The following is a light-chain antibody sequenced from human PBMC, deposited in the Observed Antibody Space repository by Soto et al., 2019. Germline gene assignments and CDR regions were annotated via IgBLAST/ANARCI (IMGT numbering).Light chain of an antibody. J-gene: IGLJ3*02. Sequence: QSVLTQPRSVSESPGQSVTISCTGTSSDVGRYNYVSWYQQHPGKAPKLLIYDVTRRPSGVPARFSGSKSDNTASLTVSGLQAEDEADYHCSSYGGNDWVFGGGTKLTVL. CDR1: SSDVGRYNY. CDR2: DVT. CDR3: SSYGGNDWV. V-gene: IGLV2-11*01.